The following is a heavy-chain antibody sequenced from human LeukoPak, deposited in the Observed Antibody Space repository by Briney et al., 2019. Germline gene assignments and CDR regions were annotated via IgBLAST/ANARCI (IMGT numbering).Heavy chain of an antibody. D-gene: IGHD3-16*01. CDR2: IKQDGSEK. Sequence: PGGSLRLSCAASGFTFSSYWMSWVRQAPGKGLEWVANIKQDGSEKYYVDSVKGRFTISRDNAKNSLYLQMNSLRAEDTAVYYCAREEPPPVFGVQHWGQGTLVTVSS. J-gene: IGHJ1*01. V-gene: IGHV3-7*01. CDR1: GFTFSSYW. CDR3: AREEPPPVFGVQH.